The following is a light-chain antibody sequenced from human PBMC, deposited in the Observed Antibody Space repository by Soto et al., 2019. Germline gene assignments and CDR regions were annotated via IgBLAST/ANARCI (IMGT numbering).Light chain of an antibody. J-gene: IGKJ4*01. CDR3: LQSLEFPLI. V-gene: IGKV2D-29*01. CDR1: QTLLHSNGRTY. CDR2: EVS. Sequence: DVVMTQTPLSLSVTPGQSASISCKSSQTLLHSNGRTYLYWYLQKAGQPPQLLIYEVSNRFSGVPDRFSGSGSGSDFTQKISRVEAEDVGVYYCLQSLEFPLIFGGGTKVEIK.